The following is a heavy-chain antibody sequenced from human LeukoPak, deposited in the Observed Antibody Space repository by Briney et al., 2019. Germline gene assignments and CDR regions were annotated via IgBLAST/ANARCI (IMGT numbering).Heavy chain of an antibody. V-gene: IGHV4-34*01. Sequence: SETLSLTCAVYGGSFSGYYWSWIRQPPGKGLEWIGEINHSGSTYYNASLKSRVTISVDTSKNQFSLKLSSVTAADTAVYYCARDIPDIVVVPAAGGFDPWGQGTLVTVSS. D-gene: IGHD2-2*01. CDR3: ARDIPDIVVVPAAGGFDP. CDR1: GGSFSGYY. J-gene: IGHJ5*02. CDR2: INHSGST.